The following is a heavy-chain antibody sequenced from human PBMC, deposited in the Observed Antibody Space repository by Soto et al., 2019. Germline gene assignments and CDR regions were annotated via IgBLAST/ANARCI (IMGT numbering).Heavy chain of an antibody. CDR2: IWYDGSNK. CDR3: TRGAERTVPPTVQRHLDWVCGH. Sequence: PGGSLRLSCAASGFTFSSYGMHWVRQAPGKGLEWVAVIWYDGSNKYYADSVKGRFTISRDNSKNTLYLQWNTLQASDTATYYCTRGAERTVPPTVQRHLDWVCGHWGQGTPVTVSS. J-gene: IGHJ4*02. CDR1: GFTFSSYG. V-gene: IGHV3-33*01. D-gene: IGHD3-9*01.